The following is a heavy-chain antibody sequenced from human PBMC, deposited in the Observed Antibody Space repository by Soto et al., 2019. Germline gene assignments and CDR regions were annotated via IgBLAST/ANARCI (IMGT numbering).Heavy chain of an antibody. CDR2: TYYRSKWYN. CDR3: AREWGIAAAGTAHYYFDY. D-gene: IGHD6-13*01. Sequence: TLSLTCAISGDSVSSNSAAWNWIRQSPSRGLEWLGRTYYRSKWYNDYAVSVKSRITINPDTSKNQFSLQLNSVTPEDTAVYYCAREWGIAAAGTAHYYFDYWGQGTLVTVSS. CDR1: GDSVSSNSAA. J-gene: IGHJ4*02. V-gene: IGHV6-1*01.